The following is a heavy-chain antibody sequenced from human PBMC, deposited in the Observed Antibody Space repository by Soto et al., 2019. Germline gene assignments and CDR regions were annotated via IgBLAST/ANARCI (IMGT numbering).Heavy chain of an antibody. V-gene: IGHV3-48*02. Sequence: EVQLVESGGGLVQPGGSLRLSCAASGFSFSTSGMNWVRQAPGKGLEWVSYISTTSESIHYTDSVRGRFTVSRDNAKSSLSLQMNSLRHEDTAVYYCVRVGDGDNQVFDYWGQGTLVTVSS. CDR1: GFSFSTSG. D-gene: IGHD1-26*01. J-gene: IGHJ4*02. CDR3: VRVGDGDNQVFDY. CDR2: ISTTSESI.